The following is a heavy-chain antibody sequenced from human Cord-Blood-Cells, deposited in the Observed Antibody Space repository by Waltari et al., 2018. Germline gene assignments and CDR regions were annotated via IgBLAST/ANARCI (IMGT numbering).Heavy chain of an antibody. D-gene: IGHD4-17*01. Sequence: QVQLQQWGAGLLKPSATLSLTCAVYGGSFRGYYWSWIRQPPGKGLEWIGEINHSGSTNYNPSLKSRVTISVDTSKNQFSLKLSSVTAADTAVYYCARPKNPTVTDAFDIWGQGTMVTVSS. J-gene: IGHJ3*02. CDR1: GGSFRGYY. CDR2: INHSGST. CDR3: ARPKNPTVTDAFDI. V-gene: IGHV4-34*01.